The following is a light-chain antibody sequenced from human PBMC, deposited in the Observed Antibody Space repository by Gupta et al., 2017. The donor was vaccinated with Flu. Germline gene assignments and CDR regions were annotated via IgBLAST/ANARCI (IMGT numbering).Light chain of an antibody. Sequence: EIVLTQSPDTLSLSPGDRATLSCRASQSVSSNYLAWYQQRPGQAPKLLVYAASTRATGVPDTFSGGASGADFTLTITSLEPEDFAVYFCQEEGSSLWTFGQGTRVEVK. CDR3: QEEGSSLWT. J-gene: IGKJ1*01. CDR2: AAS. CDR1: QSVSSNY. V-gene: IGKV3-20*01.